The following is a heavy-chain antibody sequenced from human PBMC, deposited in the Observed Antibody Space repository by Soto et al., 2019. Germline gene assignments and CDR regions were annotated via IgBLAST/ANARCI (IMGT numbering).Heavy chain of an antibody. D-gene: IGHD1-26*01. CDR1: GYIFTSYW. Sequence: GESLKISCKGSGYIFTSYWIAWVRQIPGRGLEWMGIIYPSDSDTRYSPSFQGQVTISADKSISTAYLQWNSLTASDTAIYYCARLASDSARPGDWFDPWGQGTLVTVSS. J-gene: IGHJ5*02. CDR3: ARLASDSARPGDWFDP. CDR2: IYPSDSDT. V-gene: IGHV5-51*01.